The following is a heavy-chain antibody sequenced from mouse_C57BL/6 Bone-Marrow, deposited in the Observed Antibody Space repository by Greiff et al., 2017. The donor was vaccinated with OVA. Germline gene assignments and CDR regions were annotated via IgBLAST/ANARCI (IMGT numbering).Heavy chain of an antibody. D-gene: IGHD1-1*01. CDR3: ARSLRDGTGFHFDV. CDR1: GFTFTDYY. Sequence: DVHLVESGGGLVQPGGSLSLSCAASGFTFTDYYMSWVRQPPGKALEWLGFIRNKANGYTTEYSASVKGRFTISRDNSQSILYLQMNALRAEDSATYYCARSLRDGTGFHFDVWGTGTTVTVSS. CDR2: IRNKANGYTT. J-gene: IGHJ1*03. V-gene: IGHV7-3*01.